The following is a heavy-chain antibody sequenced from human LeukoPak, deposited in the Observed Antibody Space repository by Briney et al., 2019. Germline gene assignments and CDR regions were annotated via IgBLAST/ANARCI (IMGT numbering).Heavy chain of an antibody. CDR1: GGTFSSYA. V-gene: IGHV1-69*05. Sequence: SVKVSCKASGGTFSSYAISWVRQAPGQGLEWMGGIIPIFGTANYAQKFQGRVTMTRDTSTSTVYMELSSLRSEDTAVYYCARVRSGYDPMNFDYWGQGTLVTVSS. J-gene: IGHJ4*02. CDR2: IIPIFGTA. D-gene: IGHD5-12*01. CDR3: ARVRSGYDPMNFDY.